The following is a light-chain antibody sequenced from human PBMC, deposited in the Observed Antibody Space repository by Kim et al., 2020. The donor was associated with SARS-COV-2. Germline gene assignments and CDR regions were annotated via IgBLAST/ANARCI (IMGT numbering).Light chain of an antibody. J-gene: IGLJ3*02. CDR3: QSADSSGTYGV. CDR1: ALPKQY. Sequence: SPGQTARITCSGDALPKQYAYWYQQKPGKAPVLVIYKDSERPSGIPERFSGSSSGTTVTLTISGVQAEDEADYYCQSADSSGTYGVFGGGTKLTVL. CDR2: KDS. V-gene: IGLV3-25*03.